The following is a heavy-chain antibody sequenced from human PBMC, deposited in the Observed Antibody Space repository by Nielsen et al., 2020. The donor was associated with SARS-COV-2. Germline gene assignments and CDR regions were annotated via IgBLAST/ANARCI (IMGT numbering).Heavy chain of an antibody. D-gene: IGHD2-15*01. J-gene: IGHJ3*02. Sequence: SLKISCPASGFIFSSYAMHWVRQAPGKGLEWVSGISWNSGSIGYADSVKGRFTISRDNAKNSLYLQMNSLRAEDTALYYCAKDSIDGYCSGGSCYWGDDAFDIWGQGTMVTVSS. CDR2: ISWNSGSI. V-gene: IGHV3-9*01. CDR3: AKDSIDGYCSGGSCYWGDDAFDI. CDR1: GFIFSSYA.